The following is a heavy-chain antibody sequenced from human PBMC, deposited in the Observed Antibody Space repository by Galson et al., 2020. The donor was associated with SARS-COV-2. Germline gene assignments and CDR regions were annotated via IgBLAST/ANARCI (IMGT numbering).Heavy chain of an antibody. D-gene: IGHD5-18*01. CDR3: ARGRDGYRSPFDY. CDR1: GYSFTSSW. V-gene: IGHV5-51*01. Sequence: GESLKISCKGSGYSFTSSWIAWVRQMPGKGLEWMGNIYPGDSDTRYSPSFQGQVTISAEKSINTAYLQWSSLKASDTAIYYCARGRDGYRSPFDYWGQGSLVTVSS. J-gene: IGHJ4*02. CDR2: IYPGDSDT.